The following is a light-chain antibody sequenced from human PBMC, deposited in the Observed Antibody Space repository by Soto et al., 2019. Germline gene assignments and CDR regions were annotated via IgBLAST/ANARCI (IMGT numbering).Light chain of an antibody. CDR1: QTISSY. Sequence: DIQMTQSPSTLSGSVGDRVTITCRASQTISSYLAWYQQKPGKAPKLLISAASTLQSGVPSRFSGSGSGTEFTLTISSLQPEHFATYYCQQINNYPRTFGQGTKVDIK. J-gene: IGKJ1*01. CDR3: QQINNYPRT. CDR2: AAS. V-gene: IGKV1-9*01.